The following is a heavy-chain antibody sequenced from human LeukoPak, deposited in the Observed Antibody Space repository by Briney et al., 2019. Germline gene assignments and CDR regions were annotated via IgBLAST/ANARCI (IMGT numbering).Heavy chain of an antibody. CDR2: IYYTGST. Sequence: SETLSLTCTVSGGSISSGGYYWSWIRQHPGKGLEWIGYIYYTGSTNYNPSLKSRVTISVDTSKNHFSLKLSSVTAADTAMYYCAISYATVPLGLDYWGQGTLVTVSS. CDR1: GGSISSGGYY. D-gene: IGHD1-26*01. CDR3: AISYATVPLGLDY. V-gene: IGHV4-61*03. J-gene: IGHJ4*02.